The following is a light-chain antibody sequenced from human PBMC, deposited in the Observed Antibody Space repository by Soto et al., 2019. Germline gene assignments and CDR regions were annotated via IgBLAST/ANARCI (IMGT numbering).Light chain of an antibody. CDR1: RDIDNY. V-gene: IGKV1-33*01. CDR2: DAS. CDR3: HQYDNRPFT. J-gene: IGKJ2*01. Sequence: DIQMTQSPSSLSASVGDRVTITCQASRDIDNYLNWYQQKPGKAPNLLFYDASNLETGVPLRFSGSRSGTHFTLTISSLQHEDIGTYYCHQYDNRPFTFGLGTKLDIK.